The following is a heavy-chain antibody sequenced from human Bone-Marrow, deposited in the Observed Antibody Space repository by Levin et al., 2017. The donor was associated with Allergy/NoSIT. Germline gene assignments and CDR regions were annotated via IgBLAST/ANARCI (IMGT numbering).Heavy chain of an antibody. CDR2: ISSSSSYI. CDR1: GFTFSSYS. J-gene: IGHJ3*02. V-gene: IGHV3-21*01. CDR3: ARDNPGCGGDCYSWGWDAFDS. D-gene: IGHD2-21*01. Sequence: GGSLRLSCAASGFTFSSYSMNWVRQAPGKGLEWVSSISSSSSYIYYADSVKGRFTISRDNAKNSLYLQMNSLRAEDTAVYYCARDNPGCGGDCYSWGWDAFDSWGQGTMVTVSS.